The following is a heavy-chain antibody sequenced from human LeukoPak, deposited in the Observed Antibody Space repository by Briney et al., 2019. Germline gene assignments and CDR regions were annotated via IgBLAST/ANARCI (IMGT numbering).Heavy chain of an antibody. D-gene: IGHD4-17*01. Sequence: SETLSLTCTVSGGSISNYYWSWIRQPAGKGLEWIGHIYSSGSTNYNPSLKSRVTMSVDTSKNQFSLMLSSVTAADTAVYYCAREDGNYRGYFDYWGQGTLVTVSS. J-gene: IGHJ4*02. V-gene: IGHV4-4*07. CDR2: IYSSGST. CDR1: GGSISNYY. CDR3: AREDGNYRGYFDY.